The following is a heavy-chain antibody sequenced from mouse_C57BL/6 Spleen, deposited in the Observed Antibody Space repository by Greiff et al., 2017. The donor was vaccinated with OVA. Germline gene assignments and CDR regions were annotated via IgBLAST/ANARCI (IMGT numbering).Heavy chain of an antibody. CDR3: ARQRYGSSYGYFDY. Sequence: EVKLMESGPELVKPGASVKIPCKASGYTFTDYNMDWVKQSHGKSLEWIGDINPNNGGTIYNQKFKGKATLTVDKSSSTAYMELRSLTSEDTAVYYCARQRYGSSYGYFDYWGQGTTLTVSS. V-gene: IGHV1-18*01. CDR2: INPNNGGT. D-gene: IGHD1-1*01. J-gene: IGHJ2*01. CDR1: GYTFTDYN.